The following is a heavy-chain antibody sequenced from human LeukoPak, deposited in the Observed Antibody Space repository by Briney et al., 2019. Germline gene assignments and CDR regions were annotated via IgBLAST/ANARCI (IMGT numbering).Heavy chain of an antibody. J-gene: IGHJ6*03. V-gene: IGHV1-18*01. CDR2: ISGYNGNT. Sequence: GASVKVSCKASGYTFSSYGITWVRQAPGQGLEWMGWISGYNGNTNYAQKLQGRVTMTTDTSTSTAYMELRSLRSDDTAVYYCARASSSNRYVFYYYYMDVWGRGTTVTVSS. D-gene: IGHD1-14*01. CDR3: ARASSSNRYVFYYYYMDV. CDR1: GYTFSSYG.